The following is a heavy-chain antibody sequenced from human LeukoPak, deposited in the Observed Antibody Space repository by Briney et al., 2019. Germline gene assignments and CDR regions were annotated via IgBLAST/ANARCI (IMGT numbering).Heavy chain of an antibody. D-gene: IGHD4-11*01. V-gene: IGHV5-10-1*01. Sequence: GESLQISCKGSGYSFTSYWIGWVRQMPGKGLEWMGRIDPSDSYTNYSPSFQGHVTISADKSISTAYLQWSSLKASDTAMYYCARLFRATDDYSNYYYYGMDVWGQGTTVTVSS. CDR1: GYSFTSYW. J-gene: IGHJ6*02. CDR2: IDPSDSYT. CDR3: ARLFRATDDYSNYYYYGMDV.